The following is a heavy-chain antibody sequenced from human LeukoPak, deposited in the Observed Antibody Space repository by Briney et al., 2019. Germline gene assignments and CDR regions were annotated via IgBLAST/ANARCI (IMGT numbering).Heavy chain of an antibody. CDR2: MSSSGTTI. CDR1: GFTFSSYE. J-gene: IGHJ6*02. Sequence: GGSLRLSCAASGFTFSSYEMNWVRQAPGKGLEWVSYMSSSGTTIYYGDSVKGRFTISRDNAKNSLYLQMNSLRAEDTAVYYCAKNNGNYDFWRGYYSGMDVWGQGTTVIVSS. D-gene: IGHD3-3*01. V-gene: IGHV3-48*03. CDR3: AKNNGNYDFWRGYYSGMDV.